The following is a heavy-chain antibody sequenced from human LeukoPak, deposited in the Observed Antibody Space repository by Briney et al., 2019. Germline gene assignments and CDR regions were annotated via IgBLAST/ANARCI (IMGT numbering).Heavy chain of an antibody. D-gene: IGHD3-3*01. CDR3: ARDPTYYDFWSYRGYFDY. Sequence: GGSLRLSCAASGFTFSNYWMHWVRQAPGKGLVWVTRINTDGSTTSYADSVEGRFTISRDNAKNSLYLQMNSLRAEDTAVYYCARDPTYYDFWSYRGYFDYWGQGTLVTVSS. CDR1: GFTFSNYW. J-gene: IGHJ4*02. V-gene: IGHV3-74*01. CDR2: INTDGSTT.